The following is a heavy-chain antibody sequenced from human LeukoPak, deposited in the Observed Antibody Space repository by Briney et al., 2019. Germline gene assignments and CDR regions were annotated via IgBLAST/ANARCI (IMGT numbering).Heavy chain of an antibody. J-gene: IGHJ4*02. Sequence: GGSLRLSCAASGFTFSSYGMHWVRQAPGKGLEWVAVIWYDGSNKYYADSVKGRFTISRDNSKNTLYLQMGSLRAEDMAVYYCARVAVAGTPYFDYWGQGALVTVSS. CDR1: GFTFSSYG. CDR2: IWYDGSNK. CDR3: ARVAVAGTPYFDY. V-gene: IGHV3-33*01. D-gene: IGHD6-19*01.